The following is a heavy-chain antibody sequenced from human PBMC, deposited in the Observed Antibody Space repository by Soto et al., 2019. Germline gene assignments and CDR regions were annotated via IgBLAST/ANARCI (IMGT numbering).Heavy chain of an antibody. D-gene: IGHD2-2*01. J-gene: IGHJ6*02. CDR2: ISYDGSNK. V-gene: IGHV3-30*18. CDR1: GFTFSSYG. CDR3: AKDLVPAASYYYYYGMDV. Sequence: GGSLRLSCVASGFTFSSYGMHWVRQAPGKGLEWVAVISYDGSNKYYADSVKGRFTISRDNSKNTLYLQMNSLRAEDTAVYYCAKDLVPAASYYYYYGMDVWGQGTTVTVSS.